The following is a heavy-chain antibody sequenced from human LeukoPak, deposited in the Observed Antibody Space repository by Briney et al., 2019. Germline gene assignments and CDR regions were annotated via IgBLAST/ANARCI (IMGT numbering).Heavy chain of an antibody. CDR2: ISYDGSNK. V-gene: IGHV3-30*01. CDR1: GFTFSSYA. CDR3: ARGHIAAAGKYYYYMDI. D-gene: IGHD6-13*01. J-gene: IGHJ6*03. Sequence: PGGSLRLSCAASGFTFSSYAMHWVRQAPGKGLEWVAVISYDGSNKYYADSVKGRFTISRDNSKNTLYLQMNSLRAEDTAVYYCARGHIAAAGKYYYYMDIWGKGTTVTVSS.